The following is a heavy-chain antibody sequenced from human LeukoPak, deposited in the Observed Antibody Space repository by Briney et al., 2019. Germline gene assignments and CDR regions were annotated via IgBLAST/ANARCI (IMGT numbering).Heavy chain of an antibody. D-gene: IGHD1-1*01. CDR1: GFTFSTYS. Sequence: PGGSLRLSCAASGFTFSTYSMNWVRQAPGKGLEWVSSISSGSSYIYYADSVKGRFTISRDNAKESLYLQMNSLRAEDTAVYYCARVNSGTSSRLYSYYYFMDVWGKGTAVTVSS. CDR3: ARVNSGTSSRLYSYYYFMDV. CDR2: ISSGSSYI. J-gene: IGHJ6*03. V-gene: IGHV3-21*01.